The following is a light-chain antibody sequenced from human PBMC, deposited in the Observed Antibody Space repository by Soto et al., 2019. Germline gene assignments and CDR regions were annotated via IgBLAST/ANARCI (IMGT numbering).Light chain of an antibody. CDR1: QSVSSSY. CDR2: AAS. J-gene: IGKJ2*01. CDR3: QLYGSSPPRYT. V-gene: IGKV3-20*01. Sequence: ESVLTQSPGTLSLSPGERATLSCRASQSVSSSYLAWYQQKPGQAPRLLIYAASTRATGIPDRFSGSGSGTDFTLTISRLEPEDFAVYFCQLYGSSPPRYTFGQGTMLEIK.